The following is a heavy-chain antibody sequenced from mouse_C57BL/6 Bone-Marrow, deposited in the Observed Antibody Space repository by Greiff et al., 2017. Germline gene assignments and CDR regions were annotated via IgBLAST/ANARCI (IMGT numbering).Heavy chain of an antibody. V-gene: IGHV14-4*01. D-gene: IGHD2-3*01. CDR2: IDPEIGDT. CDR3: SSFDGNYFDF. Sequence: VQLQQSGAELVRPGASVKLSCTASGFNIKDDYIHWVKQRPEQGLEWIGWIDPEIGDTEYASKFQGKATITLDTSSNPAYLQLSSLTSEDTAVYYFSSFDGNYFDFWGQGTPLTVAS. J-gene: IGHJ2*01. CDR1: GFNIKDDY.